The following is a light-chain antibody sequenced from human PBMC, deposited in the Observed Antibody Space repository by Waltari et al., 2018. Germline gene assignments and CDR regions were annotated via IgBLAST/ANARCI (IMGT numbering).Light chain of an antibody. CDR2: AAS. CDR3: QQTDTFPLT. Sequence: DIQMTQSPSSVSASVGDRVTITCRASPGISNWLAWYQQKPGKAPKLLIYAASSLQSGGPSRFSGSGSGTDFTLTISSLQPEDFGTYFCQQTDTFPLTFGGGTKVDIK. CDR1: PGISNW. J-gene: IGKJ4*01. V-gene: IGKV1-12*01.